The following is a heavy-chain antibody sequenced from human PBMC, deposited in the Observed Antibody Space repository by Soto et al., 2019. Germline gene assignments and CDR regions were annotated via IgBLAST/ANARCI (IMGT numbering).Heavy chain of an antibody. CDR3: AKTGASIPIVY. CDR2: ISYDGSNK. J-gene: IGHJ4*02. Sequence: GGSLRLSCAASGFTFSSYGMHWVRQAPGKGLEWVAVISYDGSNKYYADSVKGRFTISRDNSKNTLYLQMNSLRAEDTAVYYCAKTGASIPIVYWGQGTLVTAPQ. V-gene: IGHV3-30*18. CDR1: GFTFSSYG. D-gene: IGHD2-2*01.